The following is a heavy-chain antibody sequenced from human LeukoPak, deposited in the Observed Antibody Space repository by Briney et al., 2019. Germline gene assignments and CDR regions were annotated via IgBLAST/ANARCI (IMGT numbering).Heavy chain of an antibody. D-gene: IGHD4-23*01. CDR2: IIPIFGTA. V-gene: IGHV1-69*13. CDR3: ARDGGDSNYGGNSYFDY. Sequence: ASVKVSCKASGGTFSSYAISWVRQAPGQGLEWMGGIIPIFGTANYAQKFQGRVTITADESTSTAHMELSSLRSEDTAVYYCARDGGDSNYGGNSYFDYWGQGTLVTVSS. CDR1: GGTFSSYA. J-gene: IGHJ4*02.